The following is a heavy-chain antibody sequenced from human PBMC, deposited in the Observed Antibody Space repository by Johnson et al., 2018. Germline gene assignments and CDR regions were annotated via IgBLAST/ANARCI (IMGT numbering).Heavy chain of an antibody. Sequence: VQLQESGGGLVQPGGSRRLSCAASGFTFSSYWMHWVRQAPGTGLVWVSRINGDGSSTAYADSGKGRFTISRDNAKNSLYLQMNSLRDEDTAVYYCARAIVGKGYFQHWGQGTLVTVSS. D-gene: IGHD1-26*01. CDR2: INGDGSST. CDR1: GFTFSSYW. V-gene: IGHV3-74*01. J-gene: IGHJ1*01. CDR3: ARAIVGKGYFQH.